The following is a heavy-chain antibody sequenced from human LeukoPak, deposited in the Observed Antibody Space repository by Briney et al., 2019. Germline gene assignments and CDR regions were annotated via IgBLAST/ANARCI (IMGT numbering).Heavy chain of an antibody. CDR3: AKVRLGYCSGGSCSRGGTSMDV. V-gene: IGHV3-11*04. CDR1: GFTFSDYY. D-gene: IGHD2-15*01. CDR2: ISSSGSTI. Sequence: GGSLRLSCAASGFTFSDYYMSWIRQAPGKGLEWVSYISSSGSTIYYADSVKGRFTISRDNAKNSLYLQMNSLRAEDTAVYYCAKVRLGYCSGGSCSRGGTSMDVWGRGTTVTISS. J-gene: IGHJ6*03.